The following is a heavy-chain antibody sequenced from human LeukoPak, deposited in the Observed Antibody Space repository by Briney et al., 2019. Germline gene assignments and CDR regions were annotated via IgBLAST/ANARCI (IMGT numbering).Heavy chain of an antibody. Sequence: PSETLSLTCAVYGGSFSAYYWSWIRQPPGKGLEWIGEINHSGSTNYNPSLKSRVTISVDTSKNQFSLKLSSVTAADTAVYYCASHGKAAITAAGTGGVDWFDPCGQGTLVTVSS. CDR3: ASHGKAAITAAGTGGVDWFDP. D-gene: IGHD6-13*01. CDR2: INHSGST. J-gene: IGHJ5*02. V-gene: IGHV4-34*01. CDR1: GGSFSAYY.